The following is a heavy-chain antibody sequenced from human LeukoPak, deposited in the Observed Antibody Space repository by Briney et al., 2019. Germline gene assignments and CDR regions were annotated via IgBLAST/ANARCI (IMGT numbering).Heavy chain of an antibody. V-gene: IGHV1-2*02. CDR1: GYTFTAYY. CDR3: ARAFIVGATVAY. Sequence: ASVKVSCKASGYTFTAYYVHWVRQAPGQGLEWMGWINPNSGGTNYAQNFQGRVTVTRDTSISTAYMELSSLTSDDTALSYCARAFIVGATVAYWGQGTLVTVSS. D-gene: IGHD1-26*01. CDR2: INPNSGGT. J-gene: IGHJ4*02.